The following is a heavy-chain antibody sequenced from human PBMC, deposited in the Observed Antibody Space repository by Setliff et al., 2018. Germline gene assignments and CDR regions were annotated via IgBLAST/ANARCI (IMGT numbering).Heavy chain of an antibody. CDR1: DDSLTNYRYY. J-gene: IGHJ6*03. D-gene: IGHD3-3*01. CDR2: IYTTVSANSVST. CDR3: ARMTGFLYTDV. V-gene: IGHV4-39*07. Sequence: KPSETLSLTCTVSDDSLTNYRYYWGWIRQPPGKGLEWIGNIYTTVSANSVSTNYNPSLKSRVTISVDTSKNQFSLKLSSVTASDTAAYYCARMTGFLYTDVWGKGTTVTVSS.